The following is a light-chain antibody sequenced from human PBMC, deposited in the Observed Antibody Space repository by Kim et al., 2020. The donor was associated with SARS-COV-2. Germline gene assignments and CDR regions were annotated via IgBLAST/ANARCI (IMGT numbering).Light chain of an antibody. Sequence: QYISLSCTGTSSDVGGYNYVSWYQQHPGKAPNLMIYDVSNRPSGVSNRFSGSKSGNTASLTISGLQAEDEADYYCSSYTSSSTWVFGGGTQLTVL. CDR2: DVS. CDR3: SSYTSSSTWV. V-gene: IGLV2-14*03. J-gene: IGLJ3*02. CDR1: SSDVGGYNY.